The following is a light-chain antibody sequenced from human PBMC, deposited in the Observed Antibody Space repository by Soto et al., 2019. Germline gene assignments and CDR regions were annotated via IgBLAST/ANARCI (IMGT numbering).Light chain of an antibody. CDR1: QSIISW. V-gene: IGKV1-5*01. CDR3: HQYNGYSPGT. Sequence: IQMTQSPSTLSVSIGERATISCRSSQSIISWLAWYQQKPGKAPNLLIYDASSLESGVTSRFCGSGSGTEVSLIILGLQHSDFAAFYCHQYNGYSPGTFGQGTKVDIK. CDR2: DAS. J-gene: IGKJ1*01.